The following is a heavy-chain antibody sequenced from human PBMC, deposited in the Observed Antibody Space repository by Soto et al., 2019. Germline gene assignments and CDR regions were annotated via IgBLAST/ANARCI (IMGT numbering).Heavy chain of an antibody. CDR3: AKRADSPWSYDWFDL. CDR2: ISGSGGST. V-gene: IGHV3-23*01. J-gene: IGHJ5*02. D-gene: IGHD2-8*02. Sequence: PGGSLRLSCAASGFTFSSYAMSWVRQAPGKGLEWVSAISGSGGSTYYADSVKGRFTISRDNSKNTLYLEMNSLRAEDTAVYYCAKRADSPWSYDWFDLWGQGTLVTVSS. CDR1: GFTFSSYA.